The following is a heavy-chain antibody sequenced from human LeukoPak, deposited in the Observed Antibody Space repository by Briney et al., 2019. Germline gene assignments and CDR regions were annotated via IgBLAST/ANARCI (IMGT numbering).Heavy chain of an antibody. CDR3: ARGVLYGSPPEYFQH. CDR2: IYTSGST. V-gene: IGHV4-4*07. J-gene: IGHJ1*01. D-gene: IGHD3-10*01. CDR1: GGSISGSY. Sequence: SETLSLTCTVSGGSISGSYWSWIRQPAGKGLEWIGRIYTSGSTNYNPSLKSRVTMSVDTSKNQFSLKLSSVTAADTAVYYCARGVLYGSPPEYFQHWGQGTLVTVSS.